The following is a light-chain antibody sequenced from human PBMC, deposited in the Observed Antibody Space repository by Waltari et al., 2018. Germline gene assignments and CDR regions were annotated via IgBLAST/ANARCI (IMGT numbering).Light chain of an antibody. Sequence: SYELTQPPSVSVAPGQTASITGSGDKWGDKYPCWYRQKPGQSPVLVIYLDSKRPSGIPERFSGSNSGNTATLTISGPQAMDEADYYCQAWDSSTVLFGGGTKLTVL. J-gene: IGLJ2*01. CDR3: QAWDSSTVL. CDR1: KWGDKY. V-gene: IGLV3-1*01. CDR2: LDS.